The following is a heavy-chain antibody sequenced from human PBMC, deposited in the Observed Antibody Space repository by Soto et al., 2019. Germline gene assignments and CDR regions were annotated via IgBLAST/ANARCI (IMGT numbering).Heavy chain of an antibody. CDR2: ISGSGEMT. D-gene: IGHD1-20*01. CDR1: GFTFRGDA. V-gene: IGHV3-23*01. J-gene: IGHJ4*02. Sequence: EVQLLESGGDLVQPGGSLRLSCAASGFTFRGDAMSWVRQAPGKGLEWVSSISGSGEMTHYADSVKGRFTISRDNAKNTLYRQMESLRAEDTALYFCARSEMTYNWNDWGQGALVTVSS. CDR3: ARSEMTYNWND.